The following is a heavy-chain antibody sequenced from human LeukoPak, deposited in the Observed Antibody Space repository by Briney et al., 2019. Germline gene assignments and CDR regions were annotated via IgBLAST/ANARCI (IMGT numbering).Heavy chain of an antibody. D-gene: IGHD1-1*01. CDR1: EFSVGSNY. CDR2: IYSGGST. Sequence: PGGSLRLSCAASEFSVGSNYMTWVRQAPGKGLEWVSLIYSGGSTYYADSVKGRFTISRDNSKNTLYLQMNSLRAEDSAVYYCARYCTFRTCSGTKFDSWGQGTLVTVSS. CDR3: ARYCTFRTCSGTKFDS. J-gene: IGHJ4*02. V-gene: IGHV3-66*01.